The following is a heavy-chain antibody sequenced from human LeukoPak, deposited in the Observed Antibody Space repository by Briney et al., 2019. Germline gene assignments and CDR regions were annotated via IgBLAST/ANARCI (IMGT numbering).Heavy chain of an antibody. J-gene: IGHJ6*02. CDR1: GGSISSYY. V-gene: IGHV4-59*01. CDR3: ARGRGYYGSGSYYSYYYYGMDV. Sequence: PSETLSLTCTVSGGSISSYYWSWIRQPPGKGLEWIGYIYYSGSTNYNPSLKSRVTISVDTSKNQFSLKLSSVTAADTAVYYCARGRGYYGSGSYYSYYYYGMDVWGQGTTVTVSS. CDR2: IYYSGST. D-gene: IGHD3-10*01.